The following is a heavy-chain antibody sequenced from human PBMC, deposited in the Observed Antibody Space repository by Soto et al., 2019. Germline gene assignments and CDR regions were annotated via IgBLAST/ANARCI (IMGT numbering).Heavy chain of an antibody. D-gene: IGHD4-17*01. CDR2: IYWDDDK. Sequence: SGPTWEPAQTLTLTCDFSGLSLSTYHMGVAWIRQPPGKALEWLALIYWDDDKRYSPSLKDRLAISKDTSSNQVVLTITNIDPGDSATYFCAHAGDYDLLTFDHWGPGTLVTVSS. V-gene: IGHV2-5*02. CDR3: AHAGDYDLLTFDH. J-gene: IGHJ4*02. CDR1: GLSLSTYHMG.